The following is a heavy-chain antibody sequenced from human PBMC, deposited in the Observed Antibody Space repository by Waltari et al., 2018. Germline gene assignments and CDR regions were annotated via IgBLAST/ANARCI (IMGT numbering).Heavy chain of an antibody. CDR2: INTNTGNP. V-gene: IGHV7-4-1*02. J-gene: IGHJ3*02. Sequence: QVQLVQSGSELKKPGASVQVSCKASGYTFTSYAMNWVRQAPGQGLEWMGWINTNTGNPTYAQGFTGRFVFSLDTSVSTAYLQISSLKAEDTAVYYCASYHLSGIAARHAFDIWGQGTMVTVSS. CDR3: ASYHLSGIAARHAFDI. CDR1: GYTFTSYA. D-gene: IGHD6-6*01.